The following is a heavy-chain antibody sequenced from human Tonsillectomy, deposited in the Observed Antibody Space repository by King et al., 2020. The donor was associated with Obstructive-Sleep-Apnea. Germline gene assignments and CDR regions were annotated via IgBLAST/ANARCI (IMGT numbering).Heavy chain of an antibody. J-gene: IGHJ4*02. V-gene: IGHV3-23*04. CDR3: AKEGGGSGVYWVDS. D-gene: IGHD3-10*01. CDR2: INTRGTT. Sequence: VQLVESGGGMVQPGGSLRLSCAASGFTFSSYCISWVRQAPGKGLEGVSAINTRGTTFYAGSVRGRFSISRDNSKYTVNLQVNSLRAEDTALYYCAKEGGGSGVYWVDSWGQGTLVTVSS. CDR1: GFTFSSYC.